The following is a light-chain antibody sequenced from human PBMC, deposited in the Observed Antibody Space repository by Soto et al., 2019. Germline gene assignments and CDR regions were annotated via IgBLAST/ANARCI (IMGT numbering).Light chain of an antibody. J-gene: IGKJ1*01. V-gene: IGKV1-5*01. CDR2: DAS. CDR3: QQYNSYSWT. CDR1: QSISSW. Sequence: GDRVTITCRASQSISSWLAWYQQKPGKAPKFLIYDASSLESGVPSRFSGSGSGTEFTLTISSLQPDDFATYYCQQYNSYSWTFGQATKVDIK.